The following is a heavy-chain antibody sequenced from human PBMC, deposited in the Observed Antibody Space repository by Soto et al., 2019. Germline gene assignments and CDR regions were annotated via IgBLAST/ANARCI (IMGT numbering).Heavy chain of an antibody. D-gene: IGHD2-2*02. CDR3: ARELVVVPAAIGSYYYYGMDV. CDR2: INPNSGGT. Sequence: ASVKVSCKASGYTFTGYYMHWVRQAPGQGLEWMGWINPNSGGTNYAQKFQGWVTMTRDMSISTAYMELSRLRSDDTAVYYCARELVVVPAAIGSYYYYGMDVWGQGTTVTVSS. J-gene: IGHJ6*02. V-gene: IGHV1-2*04. CDR1: GYTFTGYY.